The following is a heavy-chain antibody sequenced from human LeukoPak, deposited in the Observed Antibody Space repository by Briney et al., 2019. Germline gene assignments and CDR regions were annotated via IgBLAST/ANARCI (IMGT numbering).Heavy chain of an antibody. Sequence: ASVKVSCKASGYTFTSYDINWVRQATGQGLEWMGWMNPNSGNTGYAQKFQGRVTMTRSTSISTAYMELSSLRSEDTAVYYCARGRKLTVTLLLYYYYMDVWGKGTTVTVSS. CDR1: GYTFTSYD. CDR3: ARGRKLTVTLLLYYYYMDV. J-gene: IGHJ6*03. CDR2: MNPNSGNT. V-gene: IGHV1-8*01. D-gene: IGHD4-11*01.